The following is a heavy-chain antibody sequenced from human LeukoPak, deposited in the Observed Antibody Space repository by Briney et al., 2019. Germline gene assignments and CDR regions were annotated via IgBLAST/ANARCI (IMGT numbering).Heavy chain of an antibody. CDR2: ISSSSSYI. J-gene: IGHJ6*02. D-gene: IGHD3-10*01. Sequence: PGGSLRLSCAASGFTFSSYSMNWVRQAPGKGLEWVSSISSSSSYIYYADSVKGRFTISRGNAKNSLYLQMNSLRAEDTAVYYCARDTMVRGVRYYGMDVWGQGTTVTVSS. CDR1: GFTFSSYS. CDR3: ARDTMVRGVRYYGMDV. V-gene: IGHV3-21*01.